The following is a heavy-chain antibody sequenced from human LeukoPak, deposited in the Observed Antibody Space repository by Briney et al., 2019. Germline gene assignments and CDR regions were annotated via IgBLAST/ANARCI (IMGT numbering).Heavy chain of an antibody. CDR2: IRSKAYGGTT. CDR1: GFTFGDYA. Sequence: GGSLRLSCTASGFTFGDYAMSWFRQAPGKGLEWVGFIRSKAYGGTTEYAASVKGRFTISRDDSKSIAYLQMNSLKTEDTAVYYCARDGHAYGHGSPHYWGQGTLVTVSS. V-gene: IGHV3-49*03. D-gene: IGHD3-10*01. CDR3: ARDGHAYGHGSPHY. J-gene: IGHJ4*02.